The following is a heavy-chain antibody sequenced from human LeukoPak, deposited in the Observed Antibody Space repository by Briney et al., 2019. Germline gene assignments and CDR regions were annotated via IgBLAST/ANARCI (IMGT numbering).Heavy chain of an antibody. CDR1: GFTFSDYY. D-gene: IGHD3-22*01. V-gene: IGHV3-11*04. Sequence: PGGSLRLSCAASGFTFSDYYMSWIRQAPGKGLEWVSYISSSGSTIYYADSVKGRFTISRDNAKNSLYLQMNSLRAEDTAVYYCATDYYDSSGYHLSNDYWGQGTLVTVSS. CDR2: ISSSGSTI. CDR3: ATDYYDSSGYHLSNDY. J-gene: IGHJ4*02.